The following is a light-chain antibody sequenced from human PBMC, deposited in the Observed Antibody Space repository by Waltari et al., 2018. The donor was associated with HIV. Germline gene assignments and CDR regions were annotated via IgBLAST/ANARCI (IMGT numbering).Light chain of an antibody. Sequence: DIHMTQSPSSLSASVGDRVTITCQAGQDISKHLNLYQQKPGTAPKLLIYVGSNLETGVPSRFSGSGSGTDFTFTISSVQPEDNATYYCQQDDNVSRTFGEGTKVQIK. CDR3: QQDDNVSRT. CDR1: QDISKH. V-gene: IGKV1-33*01. J-gene: IGKJ4*02. CDR2: VGS.